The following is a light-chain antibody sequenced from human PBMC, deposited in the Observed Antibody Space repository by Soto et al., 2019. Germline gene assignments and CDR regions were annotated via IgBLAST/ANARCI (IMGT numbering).Light chain of an antibody. CDR3: NSYTSSSTHV. J-gene: IGLJ1*01. CDR1: SSDVGGYNY. CDR2: DVD. Sequence: QSVLTQPASVSGSPGQSISISCTGTSSDVGGYNYVSWYQQYPGKVPKLIIYDVDNRPSGVSDRFSGSKSGNTASLTISGLQAEDEADYYCNSYTSSSTHVFGTGTKLTVL. V-gene: IGLV2-14*01.